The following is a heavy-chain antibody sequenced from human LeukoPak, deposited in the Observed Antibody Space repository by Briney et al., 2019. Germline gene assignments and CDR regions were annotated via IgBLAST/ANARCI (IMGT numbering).Heavy chain of an antibody. CDR2: IGTAGDT. J-gene: IGHJ4*02. CDR3: ARAPKEDTAFDY. Sequence: PGGSLRLSCAASGFTFSSYDMHWVGQATGKGLEWVSAIGTAGDTYYPGSVKGRFTISRENAKNSLYLQMNSLRAGDTAVYYCARAPKEDTAFDYWGQGTLVTVSS. V-gene: IGHV3-13*04. CDR1: GFTFSSYD.